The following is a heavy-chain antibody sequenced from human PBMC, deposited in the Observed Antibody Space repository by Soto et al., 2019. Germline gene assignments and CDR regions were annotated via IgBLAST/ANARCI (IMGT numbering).Heavy chain of an antibody. V-gene: IGHV1-18*01. D-gene: IGHD3-9*01. CDR2: ISAYNGNT. J-gene: IGHJ4*02. CDR1: GYTFTSYG. CDR3: ARTPYYDILTGYGDY. Sequence: GASVKVSCKASGYTFTSYGISWVRQAPGQGLEWMGWISAYNGNTNYAQKLQGRVTMTTDTSTSTAYMELRSLRSDGTAVYYCARTPYYDILTGYGDYWGQGTLVTVSS.